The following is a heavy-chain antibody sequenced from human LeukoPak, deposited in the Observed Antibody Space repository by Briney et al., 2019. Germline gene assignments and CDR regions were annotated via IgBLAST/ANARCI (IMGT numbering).Heavy chain of an antibody. J-gene: IGHJ4*02. CDR1: GGSISSGGYY. CDR2: IYYSGST. Sequence: SETLSLTCTVSGGSISSGGYYWSWIRQPPGKGLEWIGYIYYSGSTNYNPSLKSRVTISVDTSKNQFSLKLSSVTAADTAVYYCARGDPTSYFDYWGQGTLVTVSS. V-gene: IGHV4-61*08. CDR3: ARGDPTSYFDY.